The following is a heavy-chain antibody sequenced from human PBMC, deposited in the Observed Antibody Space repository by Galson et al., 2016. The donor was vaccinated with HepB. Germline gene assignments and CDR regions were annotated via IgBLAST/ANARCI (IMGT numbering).Heavy chain of an antibody. J-gene: IGHJ4*02. CDR2: IDPGDSFT. CDR1: GYSFTNYW. CDR3: ASLRSGSLTSDS. Sequence: QSGAEVKKPGESLRISCTGSGYSFTNYWINWVRQMPGKGLEWMGRIDPGDSFTNYSTSFQGHVTISADKSISTAYLQWSSLKASDTAMYYCASLRSGSLTSDSWGQGTLVTVSS. V-gene: IGHV5-10-1*01. D-gene: IGHD1-26*01.